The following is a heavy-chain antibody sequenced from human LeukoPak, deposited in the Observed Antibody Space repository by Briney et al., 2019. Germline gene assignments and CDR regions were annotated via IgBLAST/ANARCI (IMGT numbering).Heavy chain of an antibody. V-gene: IGHV3-11*01. CDR3: ARGLPATLLDY. Sequence: GGALRLSCVASGFTFSDYYMSWIRQAPGKGLEWVSYISSSDTTIYDADSVKGRFTISRDNAKNSLYLQMNSLRVEDTAVYYCARGLPATLLDYWGQGTLVTVSS. J-gene: IGHJ4*02. CDR2: ISSSDTTI. D-gene: IGHD2-2*01. CDR1: GFTFSDYY.